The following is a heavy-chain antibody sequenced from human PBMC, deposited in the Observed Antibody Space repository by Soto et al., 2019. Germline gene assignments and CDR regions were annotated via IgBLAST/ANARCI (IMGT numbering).Heavy chain of an antibody. CDR2: IDPSDSYT. Sequence: ESLKISCKGSGYSFTSYWISWVRQMPGEGLEWMGRIDPSDSYTNYSPSFQGHVTISADKSISTAYLRWSSLKASDPAMYYCAGTSGDSRWYVPDCYCFYGFDVWGQGTTVTVSS. V-gene: IGHV5-10-1*01. CDR1: GYSFTSYW. CDR3: AGTSGDSRWYVPDCYCFYGFDV. J-gene: IGHJ6*02. D-gene: IGHD6-13*01.